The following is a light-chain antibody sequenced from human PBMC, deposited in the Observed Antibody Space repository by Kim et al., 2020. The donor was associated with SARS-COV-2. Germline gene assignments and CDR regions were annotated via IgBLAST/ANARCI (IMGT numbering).Light chain of an antibody. Sequence: IVMTQSPATLSVSPGERVTLSCRASQSVKNRLAWYQQRPGQAPRLLIYGASTRATDISTRFSGGGSGTEFTLTIRSLQSEDLAVYYCQQYNDWPLLTFGGGTKVDIK. CDR1: QSVKNR. CDR2: GAS. CDR3: QQYNDWPLLT. J-gene: IGKJ4*01. V-gene: IGKV3-15*01.